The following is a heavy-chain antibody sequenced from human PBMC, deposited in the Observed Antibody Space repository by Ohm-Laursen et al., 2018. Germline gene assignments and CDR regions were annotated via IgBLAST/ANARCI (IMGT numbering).Heavy chain of an antibody. Sequence: ESLRISCKGSGYSFTSYWIGWVRQMPGKGLEWMGIIYPGDSDTRYSPSFQGQVTISVDKSISTAYLQWSSLKASDTAMYFCARVIGSRNYWYGMDVWGQGTTVTVSS. D-gene: IGHD1-26*01. CDR1: GYSFTSYW. J-gene: IGHJ6*02. V-gene: IGHV5-51*01. CDR3: ARVIGSRNYWYGMDV. CDR2: IYPGDSDT.